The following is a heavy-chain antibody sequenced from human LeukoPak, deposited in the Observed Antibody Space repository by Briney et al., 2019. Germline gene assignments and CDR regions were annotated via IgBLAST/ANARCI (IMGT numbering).Heavy chain of an antibody. CDR3: AKVRDSATVTGRFDN. CDR2: ISGGGGST. CDR1: GFTFSNYA. J-gene: IGHJ5*02. V-gene: IGHV3-23*01. Sequence: GGSLRLSCAPSGFTFSNYAFSWVRQAPGKGREWGSGISGGGGSTYYADSVKGRFTISRDKFKNTLYLQMDSLRAEDTAVYYCAKVRDSATVTGRFDNWGQGTMVTVSS. D-gene: IGHD4-17*01.